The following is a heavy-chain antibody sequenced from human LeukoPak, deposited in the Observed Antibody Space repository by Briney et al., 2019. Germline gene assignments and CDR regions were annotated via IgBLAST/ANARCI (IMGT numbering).Heavy chain of an antibody. CDR2: ISAYNGNT. J-gene: IGHJ4*02. CDR3: ARAPSWLGGSGRPMWWYFDY. D-gene: IGHD3-10*01. Sequence: ASVKVSCKASGYTFTSYGISCVRQAPGQGREWMGRISAYNGNTNYAQKFQGRVAINTDTSTSTAYMELRSLRSDDTAVYYCARAPSWLGGSGRPMWWYFDYWGEGTLVTISS. CDR1: GYTFTSYG. V-gene: IGHV1-18*01.